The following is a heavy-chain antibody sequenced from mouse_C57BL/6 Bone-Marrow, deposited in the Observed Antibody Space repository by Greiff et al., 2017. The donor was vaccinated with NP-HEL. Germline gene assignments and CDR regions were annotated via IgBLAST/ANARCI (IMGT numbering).Heavy chain of an antibody. CDR3: ARKRGDYYGSSFYWYVDV. J-gene: IGHJ1*03. D-gene: IGHD1-1*01. Sequence: QVQLKESGPGLVAPSQSLSITCTVSGFSLTSYAISWVRQPPGKGLEWLGVIWTGGGTNYNSALNSRLSISKDNSKSQVFLKMNSLQTDDTARYYCARKRGDYYGSSFYWYVDVWGTGTTVTVSS. CDR2: IWTGGGT. CDR1: GFSLTSYA. V-gene: IGHV2-9-1*01.